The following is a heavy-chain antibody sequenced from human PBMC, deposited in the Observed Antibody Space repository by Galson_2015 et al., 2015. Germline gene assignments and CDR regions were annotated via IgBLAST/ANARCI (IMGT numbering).Heavy chain of an antibody. D-gene: IGHD2-15*01. CDR3: AKAGSVVVAALDY. Sequence: SLRLSCAASGFTFSSYAMSRVRQAPGKGLEWVSAISGSGGSTYYADSVKGRFTISRDNSKNTLYLQMNSLRAEDTAVYYCAKAGSVVVAALDYWGQGTLVTVSS. CDR1: GFTFSSYA. CDR2: ISGSGGST. V-gene: IGHV3-23*01. J-gene: IGHJ4*02.